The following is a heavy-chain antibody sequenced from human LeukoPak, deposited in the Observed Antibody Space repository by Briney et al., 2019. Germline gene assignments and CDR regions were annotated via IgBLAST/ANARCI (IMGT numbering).Heavy chain of an antibody. Sequence: SETLSLTCAVYGGSSSGYYWSWIRQPPGKGLEWIGEINHSGSTNYNPSLKSRVTISVDTSKNQFSLKLSSVTAADTAVYYCASRGDTGYNWFDPWGQGTLVTVSS. CDR1: GGSSSGYY. V-gene: IGHV4-34*01. CDR2: INHSGST. D-gene: IGHD2-21*02. CDR3: ASRGDTGYNWFDP. J-gene: IGHJ5*02.